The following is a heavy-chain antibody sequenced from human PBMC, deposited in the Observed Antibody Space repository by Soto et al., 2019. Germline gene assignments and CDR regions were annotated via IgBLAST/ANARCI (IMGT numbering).Heavy chain of an antibody. CDR3: ARDPPFSGILRGTPLMDV. CDR2: ISAYNGDT. D-gene: IGHD4-17*01. CDR1: GYSFTTHC. Sequence: QVQLVQSEAEVRKPGASVKVSCKASGYSFTTHCISWVRRAPGHGLEWMGWISAYNGDTHYVQRFQGRLTMTTDTSTSTAYMELRSLTSDDTAVYYCARDPPFSGILRGTPLMDVWGQGTTVTVSS. V-gene: IGHV1-18*04. J-gene: IGHJ6*02.